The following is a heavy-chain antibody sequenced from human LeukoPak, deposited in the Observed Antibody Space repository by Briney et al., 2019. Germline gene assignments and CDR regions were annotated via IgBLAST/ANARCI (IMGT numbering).Heavy chain of an antibody. CDR2: ISGSGGST. Sequence: PGGSLRLSCAASGFTFSTYAMSWVRQAPGKGLEWVSAISGSGGSTYYADSVKGRFTISRDNSKSTLYLQLNSLRAEDTAVYYCAKDRRIQLWLGFDYWGQGTLVTVSS. V-gene: IGHV3-23*01. J-gene: IGHJ4*02. CDR1: GFTFSTYA. D-gene: IGHD5-18*01. CDR3: AKDRRIQLWLGFDY.